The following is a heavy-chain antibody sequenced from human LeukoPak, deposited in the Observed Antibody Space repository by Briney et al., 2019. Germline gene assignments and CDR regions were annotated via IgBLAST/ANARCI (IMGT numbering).Heavy chain of an antibody. D-gene: IGHD6-6*01. V-gene: IGHV4-34*01. CDR3: ASSARRYYYYGMDV. J-gene: IGHJ6*02. CDR2: INHIGST. Sequence: SETLSLTCAVYGGSFSGYYWSWIRQPPGKGLEWIGEINHIGSTNYNPSLKSRVTISVDTSKNQFSLKLSSVTAADTAVYYCASSARRYYYYGMDVWGQGTTVTVSS. CDR1: GGSFSGYY.